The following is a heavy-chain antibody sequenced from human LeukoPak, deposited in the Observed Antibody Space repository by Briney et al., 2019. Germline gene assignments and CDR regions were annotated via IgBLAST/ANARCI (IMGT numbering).Heavy chain of an antibody. Sequence: GASVKVSCKTSGYTVTDYYIHRARQAPGQGLEWMGWINPESGGTSYAQHFQGRVTMTRDTSISTAYMDLSRLKSDDTAVYYCARDRSRGYSYGLESLYWGQGTLVTVSS. CDR1: GYTVTDYY. J-gene: IGHJ4*02. V-gene: IGHV1-2*02. D-gene: IGHD5-18*01. CDR3: ARDRSRGYSYGLESLY. CDR2: INPESGGT.